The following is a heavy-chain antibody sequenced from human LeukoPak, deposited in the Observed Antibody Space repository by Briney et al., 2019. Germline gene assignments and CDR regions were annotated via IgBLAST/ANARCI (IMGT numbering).Heavy chain of an antibody. J-gene: IGHJ3*02. CDR1: GYTFSTYW. Sequence: GESLKISCEATGYTFSTYWIGWVRQMPGKGPEWMGIIYPADSDTRYSPSFQGQVTISADKSISTAYLQWSSLKASDTAMYYCPRFGSAPGVFEIWGRGTMVTVSS. D-gene: IGHD1-26*01. CDR2: IYPADSDT. V-gene: IGHV5-51*01. CDR3: PRFGSAPGVFEI.